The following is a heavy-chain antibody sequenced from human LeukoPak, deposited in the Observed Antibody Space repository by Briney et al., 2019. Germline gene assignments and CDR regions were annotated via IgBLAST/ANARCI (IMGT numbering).Heavy chain of an antibody. CDR2: IYYSGST. D-gene: IGHD4-11*01. CDR3: ARAPWAYGNYVHAFDI. V-gene: IGHV4-61*01. Sequence: PSQTLSLTCTVSGGSFSSGLYYWTWIRQPPGKGLEWIGYIYYSGSTNYNPSLKSRVTISVDTSKNQFSLKLTSVTAADTAVYYCARAPWAYGNYVHAFDIWGQGTMVTVSS. J-gene: IGHJ3*02. CDR1: GGSFSSGLYY.